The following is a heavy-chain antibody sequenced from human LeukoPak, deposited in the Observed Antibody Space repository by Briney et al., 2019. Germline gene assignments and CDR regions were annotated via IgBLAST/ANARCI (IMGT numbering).Heavy chain of an antibody. V-gene: IGHV3-21*01. CDR3: ARGRAVYSYVYEC. J-gene: IGHJ4*02. CDR2: ISSSSRFV. Sequence: GGSLRLSRAASGFTPSGYSMNSGREAPGKGLGWVSSISSSSRFVYYADSVTGRFTISRDNAKNSLYLQLNSLRGVDTAVHYCARGRAVYSYVYECWGQGTLVTVSS. CDR1: GFTPSGYS. D-gene: IGHD5-18*01.